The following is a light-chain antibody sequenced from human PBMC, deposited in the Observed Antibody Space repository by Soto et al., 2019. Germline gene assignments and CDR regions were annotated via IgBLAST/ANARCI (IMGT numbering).Light chain of an antibody. J-gene: IGKJ2*02. CDR2: GAS. V-gene: IGKV3-15*01. CDR3: QQYKTSPPST. CDR1: RSIGSS. Sequence: EIVMTQSPAILSVSPGERAALSCRASRSIGSSLAWYQQKPGQAPSLLIYGASTRPTGVPARFRGCGSWTEFSLTISILQSEDSAVYCCQQYKTSPPSTFGQGTRLEI.